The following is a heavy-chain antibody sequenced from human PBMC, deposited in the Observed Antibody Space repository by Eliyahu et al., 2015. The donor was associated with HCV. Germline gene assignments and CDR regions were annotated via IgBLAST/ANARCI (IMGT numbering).Heavy chain of an antibody. CDR1: GFTFXXYA. V-gene: IGHV3-21*01. CDR3: ARSDGIDY. Sequence: EVQLVESGGGLVXPXGSLXXSCAATGFTFXXYAMNWVRQAPGKGLDWVSSISSSGNYIYYADSVRGRFTISRDNADNSVFLQMNSLRAEDTAVYYCARSDGIDYWGQGTLVTVSS. CDR2: ISSSGNYI. J-gene: IGHJ4*02.